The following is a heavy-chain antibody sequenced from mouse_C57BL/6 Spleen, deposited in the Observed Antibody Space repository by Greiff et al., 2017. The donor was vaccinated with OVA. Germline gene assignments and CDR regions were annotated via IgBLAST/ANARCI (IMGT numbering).Heavy chain of an antibody. D-gene: IGHD2-10*02. J-gene: IGHJ3*01. CDR1: GFNIKDDY. CDR2: IDPENGDT. CDR3: TTGYGNYTY. V-gene: IGHV14-4*01. Sequence: VHVKQSGAELVRPGASVKLSCTASGFNIKDDYMHWVKQRPEQGLEWIGWIDPENGDTEYASKFQGKATITADTSSNTAYLQLSSLTSEDTAVYYCTTGYGNYTYWGQGTLVTVSA.